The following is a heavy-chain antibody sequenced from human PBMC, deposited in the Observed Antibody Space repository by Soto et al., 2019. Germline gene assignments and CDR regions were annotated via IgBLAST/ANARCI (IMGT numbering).Heavy chain of an antibody. CDR3: AKDNMRDGYNDPLGAFDI. D-gene: IGHD5-12*01. CDR2: ISGSGGST. J-gene: IGHJ3*02. Sequence: PGGSLRLSCAASGFTFSSYAMSWVRQAPGKGLEWVSAISGSGGSTYYADSVKGRFTISRDNSKNTLYLQMNSLRAEDTAVYYCAKDNMRDGYNDPLGAFDIWGQGTMVTVSS. V-gene: IGHV3-23*01. CDR1: GFTFSSYA.